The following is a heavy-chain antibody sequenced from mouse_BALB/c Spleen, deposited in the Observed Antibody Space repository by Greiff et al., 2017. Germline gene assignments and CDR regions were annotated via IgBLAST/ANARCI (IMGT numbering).Heavy chain of an antibody. Sequence: EVQLQQSGPELVTPGASVKISCKASGYTFTDYNLHWVKQNTGKSLEWIGYIYPYNGGTGYNQKFKSKATLTVDNSSSTAYMELRSLTSENSAVYYCARVRYYYMSLYFDYWGQGTTLTVAS. J-gene: IGHJ2*01. D-gene: IGHD2-12*01. V-gene: IGHV1S29*02. CDR1: GYTFTDYN. CDR3: ARVRYYYMSLYFDY. CDR2: IYPYNGGT.